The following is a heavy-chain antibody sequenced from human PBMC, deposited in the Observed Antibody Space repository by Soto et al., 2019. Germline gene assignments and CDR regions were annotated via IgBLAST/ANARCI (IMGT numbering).Heavy chain of an antibody. J-gene: IGHJ4*02. CDR1: GFTFSSYA. V-gene: IGHV3-23*01. Sequence: EVQLLESGGDLVQPGGSLRLSCAASGFTFSSYAMTWVRQAPGKGLEWVSTINDNGRGTFYADSVKGRFTVSRDNSKNTLYLQMNSLRAEDTAIYYCTAFPSYTSYFEYWGQGTLVTVSS. CDR3: TAFPSYTSYFEY. CDR2: INDNGRGT. D-gene: IGHD2-2*02.